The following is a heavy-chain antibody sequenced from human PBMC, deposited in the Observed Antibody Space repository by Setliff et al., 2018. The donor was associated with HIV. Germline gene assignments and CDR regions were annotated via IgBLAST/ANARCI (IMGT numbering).Heavy chain of an antibody. CDR3: ARVPYRSAWFSGGHDAFDV. V-gene: IGHV1-18*01. D-gene: IGHD6-19*01. CDR2: ISAYNGKT. J-gene: IGHJ3*01. CDR1: GFPFSSYG. Sequence: ASVKVSCKASGFPFSSYGISWVRQAPGQGLEWMGWISAYNGKTEYAQNFQGRVTMTTDISTSTAWTSTRTVYMELRSLRHDDTAEYFCARVPYRSAWFSGGHDAFDVWGQGTMVTVSS.